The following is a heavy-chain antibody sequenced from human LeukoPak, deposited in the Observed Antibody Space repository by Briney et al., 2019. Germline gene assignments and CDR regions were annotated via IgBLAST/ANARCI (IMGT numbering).Heavy chain of an antibody. D-gene: IGHD5-12*01. Sequence: GESLKISCAASGFTFSRYSMNWVRQAPGKGLEWVSFISSSSSTIYYADSVKGRFTISRDNAKNSLYLQMNSLRDEDTAVYYCARDGGFSGYDFSYWGQGTLVTVSS. CDR1: GFTFSRYS. CDR3: ARDGGFSGYDFSY. V-gene: IGHV3-48*02. CDR2: ISSSSSTI. J-gene: IGHJ4*02.